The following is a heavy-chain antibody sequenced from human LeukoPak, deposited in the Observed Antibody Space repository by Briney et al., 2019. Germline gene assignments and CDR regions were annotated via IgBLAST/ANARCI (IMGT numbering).Heavy chain of an antibody. CDR2: ISRDRSYI. CDR3: AKAELGVDTFFDY. D-gene: IGHD3-3*01. Sequence: GGSLRLSCAASGFTFSSYSMNWVRQAPGKGLDWVSSISRDRSYINYADSVKGRFTISRDNVKNSLYLQMDSLRAEDTAFYYCAKAELGVDTFFDYWGQGTLVTVSS. CDR1: GFTFSSYS. V-gene: IGHV3-21*04. J-gene: IGHJ4*02.